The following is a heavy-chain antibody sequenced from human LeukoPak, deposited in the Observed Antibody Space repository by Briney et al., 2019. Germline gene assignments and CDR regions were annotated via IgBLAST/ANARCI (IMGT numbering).Heavy chain of an antibody. Sequence: SETLSLTCAVSGGSISSGGYSWSWIRQPPGKGLEWIGYIYHSGSAYYNPSLKSRVTISVDRSKNQFSLKLSSVTAADTAVYYCARDDFDAFDIWGQGTMVTVSS. D-gene: IGHD2-21*02. CDR2: IYHSGSA. CDR1: GGSISSGGYS. V-gene: IGHV4-30-2*01. J-gene: IGHJ3*02. CDR3: ARDDFDAFDI.